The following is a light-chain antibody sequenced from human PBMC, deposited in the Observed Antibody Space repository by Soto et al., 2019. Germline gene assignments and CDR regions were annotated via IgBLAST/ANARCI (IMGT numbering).Light chain of an antibody. CDR2: GAS. CDR1: ESVSANY. J-gene: IGKJ2*01. V-gene: IGKV3-20*01. Sequence: ENVLTQSPGTLSLSPGDRATLSCRASESVSANYLAWYQQKPGQPPRLLIYGASNRATGIPDRFSGSGSETDFPLTISRLEPEDFAVYYCQQYAGSPPYTFGQGTKLDI. CDR3: QQYAGSPPYT.